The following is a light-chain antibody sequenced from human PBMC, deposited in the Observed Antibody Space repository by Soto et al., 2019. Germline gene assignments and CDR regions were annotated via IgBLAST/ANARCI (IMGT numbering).Light chain of an antibody. V-gene: IGKV1-39*01. CDR1: QSICTF. CDR3: QQAFSAEWT. CDR2: TSF. Sequence: IQMTQSTSSLSASVGDRVCITCRASQSICTFLNWYQQKPGEAPNLLIHTSFTLYSGVPSRFSGTGSGTDFTLTISSLQPEDFATYFCQQAFSAEWTFGQGTKVDIK. J-gene: IGKJ1*01.